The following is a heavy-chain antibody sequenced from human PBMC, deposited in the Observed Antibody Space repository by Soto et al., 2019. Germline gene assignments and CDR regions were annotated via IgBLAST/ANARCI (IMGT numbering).Heavy chain of an antibody. D-gene: IGHD3-10*01. CDR1: GYIFSSFG. Sequence: ASVKVSCKASGYIFSSFGIIWVRQAPGQGLEWMGWISAYDGNTNYAQKFQGRVTMTTDTSTSTAYVEVRSLSSDDTAVYYCARELLDDASTYGIYVWGQGAAVPVS. J-gene: IGHJ6*02. CDR2: ISAYDGNT. CDR3: ARELLDDASTYGIYV. V-gene: IGHV1-18*01.